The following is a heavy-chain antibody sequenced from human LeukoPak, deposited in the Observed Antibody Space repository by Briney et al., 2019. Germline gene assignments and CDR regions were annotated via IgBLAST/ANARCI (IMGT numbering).Heavy chain of an antibody. CDR3: ARHHFGCRHFDY. CDR2: VYHSGST. Sequence: PSETLSLTCGVSGYSISSGYYWGWIRQPPGKGLEWIGSVYHSGSTYYNPSLKSRVTISVDTSKNQFSLKLSSVPAADTAVYYCARHHFGCRHFDYWGQGTLVTVSS. V-gene: IGHV4-38-2*01. D-gene: IGHD3-9*01. J-gene: IGHJ4*02. CDR1: GYSISSGYY.